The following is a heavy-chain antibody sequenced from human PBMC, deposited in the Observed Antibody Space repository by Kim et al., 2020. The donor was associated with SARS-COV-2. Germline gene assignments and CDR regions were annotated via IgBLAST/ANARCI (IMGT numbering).Heavy chain of an antibody. Sequence: SVKVSCKASGGTFSSYAISWVRQAPGQGLEWMGGIIPIFGTANYAQKFQGRVTITADESTSTAYMELSSLRSEDTAVYYCARGGHDEPDWYFDLWGRGTLVTVSS. CDR2: IIPIFGTA. D-gene: IGHD3-16*01. CDR1: GGTFSSYA. V-gene: IGHV1-69*13. J-gene: IGHJ2*01. CDR3: ARGGHDEPDWYFDL.